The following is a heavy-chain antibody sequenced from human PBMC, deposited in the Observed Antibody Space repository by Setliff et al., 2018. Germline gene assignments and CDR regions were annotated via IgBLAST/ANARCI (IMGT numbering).Heavy chain of an antibody. Sequence: ASVKVSCKASGYTFTSYALHWLRQAPGQRLEWMGWINAVNGNTKYSQKFQGRVTITRDTSASTAYMELSSLRSEDTAVYYCARDPASSGYDTYYYYYYGMDVWGQGTTVTVSS. CDR1: GYTFTSYA. D-gene: IGHD5-12*01. J-gene: IGHJ6*02. CDR2: INAVNGNT. V-gene: IGHV1-3*01. CDR3: ARDPASSGYDTYYYYYYGMDV.